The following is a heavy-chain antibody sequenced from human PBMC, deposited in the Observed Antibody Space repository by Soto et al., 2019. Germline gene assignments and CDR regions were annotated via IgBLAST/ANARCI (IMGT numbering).Heavy chain of an antibody. J-gene: IGHJ5*02. CDR1: GGSISSSSYY. V-gene: IGHV4-39*01. D-gene: IGHD5-18*01. CDR2: IYYSGST. Sequence: SETLSLTCTVSGGSISSSSYYWGWIRQPPGKGLEWIGSIYYSGSTYYNPSLKSRVTISVDTSNNQFSLKLSSVTAADTAVKXXXXXXXXSYGWADWFDPWGQGTLVTVSS. CDR3: XXXXXXSYGWADWFDP.